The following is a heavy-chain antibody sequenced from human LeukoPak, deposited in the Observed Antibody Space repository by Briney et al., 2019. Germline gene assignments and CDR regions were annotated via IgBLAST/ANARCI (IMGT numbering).Heavy chain of an antibody. CDR2: ISSSGRTT. CDR1: GFAFSDSH. CDR3: ARDRPGTVTTFDY. J-gene: IGHJ4*02. Sequence: PGGSLRLSCAASGFAFSDSHMTWIRQAPGQGLEWVSYISSSGRTTYYADSVKGRVTISRDNAKNSLYLQMNSLRAEDTAMYYCARDRPGTVTTFDYWGQGTLVTVSS. V-gene: IGHV3-11*04. D-gene: IGHD4-17*01.